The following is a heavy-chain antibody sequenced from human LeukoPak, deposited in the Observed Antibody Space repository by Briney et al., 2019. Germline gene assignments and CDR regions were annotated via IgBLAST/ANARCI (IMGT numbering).Heavy chain of an antibody. D-gene: IGHD5-12*01. CDR3: TKVYDGYDFFDY. CDR1: GFTFSHYW. CDR2: INSDGRLT. Sequence: GGSLRLPCAASGFTFSHYWMHWVRQGPGKGLVWVSRINSDGRLTSYADSVKGRFTISRDNAKNTLYLQMNSLRAEDTAVYYCTKVYDGYDFFDYWGQGTLVTVSS. J-gene: IGHJ4*02. V-gene: IGHV3-74*01.